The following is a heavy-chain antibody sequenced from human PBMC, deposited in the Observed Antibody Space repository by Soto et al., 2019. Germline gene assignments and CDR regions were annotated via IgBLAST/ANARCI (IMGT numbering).Heavy chain of an antibody. V-gene: IGHV4-31*03. D-gene: IGHD2-15*01. CDR1: GGSISSGGYY. J-gene: IGHJ6*02. Sequence: SSETLSLTCTVSGGSISSGGYYWSWIRQHPGKGLEWIGYIYYSGSTYYNPSLKSRVTISVDTSKNQFSLKLSSVTAADTAVYYCARDSPYCSGGSCYSDYYYGMDVWGQGTTVTVSS. CDR2: IYYSGST. CDR3: ARDSPYCSGGSCYSDYYYGMDV.